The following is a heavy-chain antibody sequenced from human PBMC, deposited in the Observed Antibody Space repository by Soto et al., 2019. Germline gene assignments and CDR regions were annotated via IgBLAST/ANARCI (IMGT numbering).Heavy chain of an antibody. V-gene: IGHV3-74*01. CDR3: AREYWNYVGASFDY. CDR1: GFTFSSYW. J-gene: IGHJ4*02. Sequence: GGSLRLSCAASGFTFSSYWMHWVRQAPGKGLVWVSHINSDGSSTSYADSVKGRFTISRDNAKNTLYLQMNSLRAEDTAVYYCAREYWNYVGASFDYWGQGTLVTVSS. CDR2: INSDGSST. D-gene: IGHD1-7*01.